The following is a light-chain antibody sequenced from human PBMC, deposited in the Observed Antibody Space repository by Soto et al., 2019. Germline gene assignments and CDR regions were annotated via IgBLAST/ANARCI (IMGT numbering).Light chain of an antibody. CDR1: QSIRSN. CDR2: GAS. CDR3: QQYHIWPPWT. V-gene: IGKV3-15*01. J-gene: IGKJ1*01. Sequence: EIVMTQSPDTLSVSPGEGASLSCRVSQSIRSNLAWYQQRPGQAPRLPMYGASTRADGIPARFTGSGSGTAFTLTISSLQSEDFAVYYCQQYHIWPPWTSGQGTKVDIK.